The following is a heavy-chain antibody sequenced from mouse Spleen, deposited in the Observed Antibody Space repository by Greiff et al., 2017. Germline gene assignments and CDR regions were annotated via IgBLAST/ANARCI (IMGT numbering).Heavy chain of an antibody. J-gene: IGHJ2*01. Sequence: VKLQESGAELVRPGTSVKVSCKASGYAFTNYLIEWVKQRPGQGLEWIGVINPGSGGTNYNEKFKGKATLTADKSSSTAYMQLSSLTSEDSAVYFCARRGLWDYFDYWGQGTTLTVSS. CDR3: ARRGLWDYFDY. CDR1: GYAFTNYL. D-gene: IGHD1-1*02. V-gene: IGHV1-54*01. CDR2: INPGSGGT.